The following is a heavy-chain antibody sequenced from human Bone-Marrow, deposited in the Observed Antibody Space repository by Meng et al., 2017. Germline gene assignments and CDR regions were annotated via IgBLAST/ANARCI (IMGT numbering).Heavy chain of an antibody. V-gene: IGHV4-30-4*08. CDR2: IHYSGST. Sequence: QVQLQESGPGLVKPSQTLSLTCTVSGGSISSGTYYWGWIRQLPGKGLEWIAYIHYSGSTYYSPSLKSRVTISVDTSKNQFSLKLTSVTAADTAVYYCARHRDGGSYPLDYWGQGTLVTVSS. CDR1: GGSISSGTYY. J-gene: IGHJ4*02. D-gene: IGHD1-26*01. CDR3: ARHRDGGSYPLDY.